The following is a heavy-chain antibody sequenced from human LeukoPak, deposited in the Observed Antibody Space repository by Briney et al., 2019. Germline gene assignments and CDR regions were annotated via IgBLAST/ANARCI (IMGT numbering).Heavy chain of an antibody. V-gene: IGHV5-10-1*01. Sequence: HGESLRISCKGYGYSFTSYWIIWVRQMPGKGLEWMGRIDPSDSYTNYSPSLQGHVTISADKSISAAYLQWSNLKASDTAMYYRARARGDHYSFDYWGQGTLVTVSS. CDR1: GYSFTSYW. CDR2: IDPSDSYT. D-gene: IGHD3-10*01. CDR3: ARARGDHYSFDY. J-gene: IGHJ4*02.